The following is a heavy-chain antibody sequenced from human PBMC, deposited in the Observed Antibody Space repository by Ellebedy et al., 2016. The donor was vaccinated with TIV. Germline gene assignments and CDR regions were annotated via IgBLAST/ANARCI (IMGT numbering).Heavy chain of an antibody. CDR2: IYTDGGT. Sequence: GESLKISCAASGFTVSSSFMSWVRQAPGKGLEWVSVIYTDGGTNYTDSVLGRFDISRDSSKNTLYLQMNSLRADDTAVYYCARDPRGGGDYGDNWFDLWGQGTLVTVSS. V-gene: IGHV3-66*01. CDR3: ARDPRGGGDYGDNWFDL. D-gene: IGHD4-17*01. CDR1: GFTVSSSF. J-gene: IGHJ5*02.